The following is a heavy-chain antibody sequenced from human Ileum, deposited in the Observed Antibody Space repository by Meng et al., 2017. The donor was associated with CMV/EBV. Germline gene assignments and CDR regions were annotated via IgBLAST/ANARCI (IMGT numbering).Heavy chain of an antibody. J-gene: IGHJ4*02. Sequence: GSLRLSCTVSGGPVNTGSSYWSWIRQSPGKGLEWIGHVFYIGKTNYNPSLKSRVSMSIDPSKNQFSLRLTSVTPADTALYYCARDVVYPYYFDYWGQGTLVTVSS. CDR1: GGPVNTGSSY. CDR3: ARDVVYPYYFDY. D-gene: IGHD1-14*01. CDR2: VFYIGKT. V-gene: IGHV4-61*01.